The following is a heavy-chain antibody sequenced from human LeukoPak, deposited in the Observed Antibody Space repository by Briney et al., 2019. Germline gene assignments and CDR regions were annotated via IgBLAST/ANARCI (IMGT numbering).Heavy chain of an antibody. V-gene: IGHV3-66*01. CDR3: ASWYCGGDNGPAVGYYQH. D-gene: IGHD2-21*01. CDR1: GFTVSSNY. J-gene: IGHJ1*01. Sequence: PGGSLRLSCAAAGFTVSSNYMNWVRQAPGKGLEWVAVIYSGGNTYYANSVKARFPISRDNSKNTPYLQMNSLRAEKTPLYYCASWYCGGDNGPAVGYYQHWGQGTLVTVSS. CDR2: IYSGGNT.